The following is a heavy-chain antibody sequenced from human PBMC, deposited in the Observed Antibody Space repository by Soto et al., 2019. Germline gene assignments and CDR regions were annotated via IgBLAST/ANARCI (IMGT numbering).Heavy chain of an antibody. Sequence: QVQLVESGGGLVEPGGSLRLSCAASGFSFSDHYMNWIRQVPGKGLEWVSYISSSGSSIYQADSVKGRFTISRDTAKKSLYLQMNSLRAEVTAVYYCVSSYDGSAGALDYWGQGTLVTVSS. D-gene: IGHD3-10*01. J-gene: IGHJ4*02. CDR3: VSSYDGSAGALDY. CDR2: ISSSGSSI. V-gene: IGHV3-11*01. CDR1: GFSFSDHY.